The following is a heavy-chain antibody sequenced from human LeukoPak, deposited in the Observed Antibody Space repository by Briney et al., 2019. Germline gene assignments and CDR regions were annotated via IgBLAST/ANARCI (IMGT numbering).Heavy chain of an antibody. CDR3: AREIAVAGLGPFDY. CDR2: IIPIFGIA. V-gene: IGHV1-69*04. J-gene: IGHJ4*02. Sequence: SVKVPCKASGGTFSSYAISWVRQAPGQGLEWMGRIIPIFGIANYAQKFQGRVTITANKSTSTAYMELSSLRSEDTAVYYCAREIAVAGLGPFDYWGQGTLVTVSS. D-gene: IGHD6-19*01. CDR1: GGTFSSYA.